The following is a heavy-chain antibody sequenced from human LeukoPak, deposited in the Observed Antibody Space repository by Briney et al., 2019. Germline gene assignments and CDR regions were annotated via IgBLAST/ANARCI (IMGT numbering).Heavy chain of an antibody. CDR1: GFTFSSYG. V-gene: IGHV3-33*01. J-gene: IGHJ4*02. CDR3: ARGVGVTPANAACYFDY. Sequence: GGSLRLSCAAPGFTFSSYGMHWVRQAPDKGLEWVAVIWYDGSNKYYGDSVKGRFTISRDNSKNTLYLQMDSLRAEDTAVYYCARGVGVTPANAACYFDYWGQGTLVTVSS. CDR2: IWYDGSNK. D-gene: IGHD4-23*01.